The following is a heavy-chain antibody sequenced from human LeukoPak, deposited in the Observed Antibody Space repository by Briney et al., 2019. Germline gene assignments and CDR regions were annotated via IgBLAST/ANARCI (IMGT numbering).Heavy chain of an antibody. V-gene: IGHV1-46*01. J-gene: IGHJ4*02. D-gene: IGHD2-15*01. CDR3: AREEHCSGGSCYPDY. CDR1: GYTFTSYY. CDR2: INPSGGST. Sequence: ASVKVSCTASGYTFTSYYMHWVRQAPGQGLEWMGIINPSGGSTSYAQKFQGRVTMTRDTSTSTVYMELSSLRSEDTAVYHCAREEHCSGGSCYPDYWGQGTLVTVSS.